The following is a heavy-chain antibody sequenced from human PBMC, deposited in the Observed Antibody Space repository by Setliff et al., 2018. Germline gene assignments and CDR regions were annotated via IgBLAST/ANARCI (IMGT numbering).Heavy chain of an antibody. V-gene: IGHV3-48*03. J-gene: IGHJ4*02. Sequence: GESLKISCAASGFAFSSYEMNWVRLAPGKGLEWVSYISSSGANIYYADSVKGRFTISRDNAKNSLYLQMNSLRAEDTAVYYCARLSTSGSYYSLIDYWGQGTLVTVSS. D-gene: IGHD3-10*01. CDR1: GFAFSSYE. CDR3: ARLSTSGSYYSLIDY. CDR2: ISSSGANI.